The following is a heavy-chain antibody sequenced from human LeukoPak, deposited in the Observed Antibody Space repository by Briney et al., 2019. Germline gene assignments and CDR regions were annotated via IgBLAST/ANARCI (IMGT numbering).Heavy chain of an antibody. CDR1: GYTFTSYG. CDR2: ISAYNGNT. V-gene: IGHV1-18*01. D-gene: IGHD2-2*01. Sequence: GASVKVSCKASGYTFTSYGISWVRQAPGQGLEWMGWISAYNGNTNYAQKLQGRVTMTTDTSTSTAYMELRSLRSDDTAVYYCARARRSGYCSSTSCYLYDYWGQGTLVTVSS. J-gene: IGHJ4*02. CDR3: ARARRSGYCSSTSCYLYDY.